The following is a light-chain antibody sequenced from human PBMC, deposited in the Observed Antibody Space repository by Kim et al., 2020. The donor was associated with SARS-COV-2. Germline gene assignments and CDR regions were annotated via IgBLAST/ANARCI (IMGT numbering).Light chain of an antibody. CDR2: KDS. CDR3: QSADSSGTHVV. J-gene: IGLJ2*01. V-gene: IGLV3-25*03. Sequence: SPGQTARMTCSGDALTKQYAYWYQQKPGQAPVLVIYKDSERPAGIPERFSGSSSGTTVTLTISGVQAEDEADYYCQSADSSGTHVVFGGGTQLTVL. CDR1: ALTKQY.